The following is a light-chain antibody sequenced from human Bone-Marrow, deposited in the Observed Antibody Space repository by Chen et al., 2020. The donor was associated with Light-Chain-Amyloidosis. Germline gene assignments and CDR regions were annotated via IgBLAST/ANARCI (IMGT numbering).Light chain of an antibody. Sequence: SYELTQPPSASASPGQTASITCSGDDLPTKYAYWYQQKPGQAPVLVIHRDTERPSGISERFSGSSSGTTATLTISGVQAEDEADYHCQSADSSGTYEVIFGGGTKLTVL. J-gene: IGLJ2*01. CDR2: RDT. V-gene: IGLV3-25*03. CDR3: QSADSSGTYEVI. CDR1: DLPTKY.